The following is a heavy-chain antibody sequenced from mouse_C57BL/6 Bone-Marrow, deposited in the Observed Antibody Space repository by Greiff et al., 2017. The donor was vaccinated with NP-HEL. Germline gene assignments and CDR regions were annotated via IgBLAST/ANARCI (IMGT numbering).Heavy chain of an antibody. Sequence: VKVVESGPGLVAPSQSLSITCTVSGFSLTSYGVDWVRQSPGKGLEWLGVIWGVGSTNYNSALKSRLSISKDNSKSQVFLKMNSLQTDDTAMYYCARDSSGYEAMDYWGQGTSVTVSS. CDR2: IWGVGST. CDR1: GFSLTSYG. J-gene: IGHJ4*01. CDR3: ARDSSGYEAMDY. V-gene: IGHV2-6*01. D-gene: IGHD3-2*02.